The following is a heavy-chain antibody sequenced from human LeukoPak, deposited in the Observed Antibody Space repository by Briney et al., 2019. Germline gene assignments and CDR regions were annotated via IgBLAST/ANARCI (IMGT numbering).Heavy chain of an antibody. V-gene: IGHV1-2*02. Sequence: ASVKVSCKASGYTSIEYYIHWVRQAPGPGLEWMGWINPNSGDRKYAQKFQGRLTLTRDTSISTAYMELSSLRSDDTAVYYCARWPAVVDVDVWGKGTTVTVSS. CDR1: GYTSIEYY. D-gene: IGHD2-2*01. CDR3: ARWPAVVDVDV. J-gene: IGHJ6*04. CDR2: INPNSGDR.